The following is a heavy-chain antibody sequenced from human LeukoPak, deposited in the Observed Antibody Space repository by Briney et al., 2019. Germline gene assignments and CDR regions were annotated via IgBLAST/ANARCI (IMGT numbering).Heavy chain of an antibody. CDR3: ARANYGDYAAGYFDY. CDR1: GFTFSSYG. D-gene: IGHD4-17*01. CDR2: IWYDGSNK. J-gene: IGHJ4*02. V-gene: IGHV3-33*01. Sequence: GGSLRLSFAASGFTFSSYGMHWVRQAPGKGLEWEAVIWYDGSNKYYADSVKGRFTISRDNSKNTLYQQMNSLRAEDTAVYYCARANYGDYAAGYFDYWGQGTLVTVSS.